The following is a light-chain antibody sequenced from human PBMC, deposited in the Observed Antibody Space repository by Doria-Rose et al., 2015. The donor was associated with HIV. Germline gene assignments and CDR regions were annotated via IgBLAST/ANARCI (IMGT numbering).Light chain of an antibody. V-gene: IGKV1-33*01. CDR3: QQYDDLPYT. J-gene: IGKJ2*01. Sequence: DIRLTQSPSSLSASVGDRLTITCQASQDISNYLNWYQQKPGKAPKLLIYDASNLERGVPSRFSGSGSGTDFTLTISSLQPEDIATYYCQQYDDLPYTFGQGTNLKIK. CDR1: QDISNY. CDR2: DAS.